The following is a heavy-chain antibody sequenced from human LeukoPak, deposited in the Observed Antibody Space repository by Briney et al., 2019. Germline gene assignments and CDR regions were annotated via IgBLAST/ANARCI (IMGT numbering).Heavy chain of an antibody. J-gene: IGHJ4*02. Sequence: GGSLRLSCAASGFTFSSYAMSWVRQAPGKGLEWVSAISGSGGSTYYADSVKGRFTISRDNSKNTLYLQMNSLRAEDTAVHYCAKSYSSSWYGYWGQGTLVTVSS. V-gene: IGHV3-23*01. CDR1: GFTFSSYA. D-gene: IGHD6-13*01. CDR3: AKSYSSSWYGY. CDR2: ISGSGGST.